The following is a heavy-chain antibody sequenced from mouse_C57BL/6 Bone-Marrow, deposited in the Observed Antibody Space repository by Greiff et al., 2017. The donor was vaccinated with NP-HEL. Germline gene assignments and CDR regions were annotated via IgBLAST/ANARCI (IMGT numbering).Heavy chain of an antibody. CDR3: ARPGQLRLLDY. D-gene: IGHD3-2*02. CDR1: GFTFSDYG. CDR2: ISSGSSTI. Sequence: EVKLVESGGGLVKPGGSLKLSCAASGFTFSDYGMHWVRQAPEKGLEWVAYISSGSSTIYYADTVKGRFTISRDNAKNTLFLQMTSLRFEDTAMYYCARPGQLRLLDYWGQGTTLTVSS. J-gene: IGHJ2*01. V-gene: IGHV5-17*01.